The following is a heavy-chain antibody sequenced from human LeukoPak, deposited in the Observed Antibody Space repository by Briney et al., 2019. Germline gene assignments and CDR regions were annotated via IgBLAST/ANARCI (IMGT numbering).Heavy chain of an antibody. CDR3: ARHDVIGRTWCPFDY. V-gene: IGHV5-51*01. J-gene: IGHJ4*02. D-gene: IGHD3-16*02. Sequence: GESLKISFKSSGYSFTSYWIGWVRQMPGKGLEWMGMIYPGDSDTRYSPSFQGQVTISADKSINTAYLQWSSLKASDTAMYYCARHDVIGRTWCPFDYWGQGTLVTVSS. CDR1: GYSFTSYW. CDR2: IYPGDSDT.